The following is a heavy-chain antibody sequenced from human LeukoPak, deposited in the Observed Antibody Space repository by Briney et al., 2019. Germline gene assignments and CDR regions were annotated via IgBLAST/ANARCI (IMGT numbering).Heavy chain of an antibody. J-gene: IGHJ4*02. CDR3: VRGTARPY. CDR1: GGSISSDSYY. D-gene: IGHD6-6*01. V-gene: IGHV4-61*02. CDR2: IYTSGST. Sequence: PSQTLSLTCTVSGGSISSDSYYWSWIRQPAGKGLEWIGRIYTSGSTNYNPSLKSRVTISVDTSKNQFSLKLSSVTAADTAVYYCVRGTARPYWGQGTLVTVSS.